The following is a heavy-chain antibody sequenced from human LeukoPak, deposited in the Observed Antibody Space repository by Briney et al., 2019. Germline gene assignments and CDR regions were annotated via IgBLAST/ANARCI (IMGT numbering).Heavy chain of an antibody. V-gene: IGHV4-59*01. D-gene: IGHD6-13*01. CDR1: GGSISSYY. CDR2: IYYSGST. J-gene: IGHJ4*02. CDR3: ARNLGGSSWVFDY. Sequence: SETLSLTCTVSGGSISSYYWSWIRQPPGKGLEWVGYIYYSGSTKYNPSLKSRATISLDMSKNLFSLKLSSVTAADTAVYYCARNLGGSSWVFDYWGQGTLVTVSS.